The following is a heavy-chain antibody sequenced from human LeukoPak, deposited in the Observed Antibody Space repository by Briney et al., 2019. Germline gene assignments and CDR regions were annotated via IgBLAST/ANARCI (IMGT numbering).Heavy chain of an antibody. CDR2: INHSGST. D-gene: IGHD2-2*01. J-gene: IGHJ4*02. V-gene: IGHV4-34*01. Sequence: PSETLSLTCAVYGGSFSGYYWSWIRQPPGKGLGWIGEINHSGSTNYNPSLKSRVTISVDTSKNQFYLKLNSVTAAATALYYCARYIVVVPAAPYFDYWGQGTLVTVSS. CDR3: ARYIVVVPAAPYFDY. CDR1: GGSFSGYY.